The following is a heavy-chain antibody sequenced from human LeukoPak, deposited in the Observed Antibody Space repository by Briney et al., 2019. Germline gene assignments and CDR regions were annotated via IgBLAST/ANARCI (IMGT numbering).Heavy chain of an antibody. CDR3: ARGYGGVVVVAATYWFDP. CDR2: INHSGST. D-gene: IGHD2-15*01. V-gene: IGHV4-34*01. Sequence: SETLSLTCTVSGGSIRSYYCSWIRQPPGKGLEWIGEINHSGSTNYNPSLKSRVTISVDTSKNQFSLKLSSVTAADTAVYYCARGYGGVVVVAATYWFDPWGQGTLVAVSS. CDR1: GGSIRSYY. J-gene: IGHJ5*02.